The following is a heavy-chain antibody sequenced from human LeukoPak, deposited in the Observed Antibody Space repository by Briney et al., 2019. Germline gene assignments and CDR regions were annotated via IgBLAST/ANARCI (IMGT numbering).Heavy chain of an antibody. CDR1: GFTFSTYW. J-gene: IGHJ4*02. CDR2: IRPDGSEK. V-gene: IGHV3-7*01. Sequence: GGSLRLSCAASGFTFSTYWMNWVRQAPGKGLEWVANIRPDGSEKLYVDSVKGRFTISRDNAKNSLYLQMNSLRAEDTAVYNCAREHRSFHYWGQGTLVTVSS. CDR3: AREHRSFHY. D-gene: IGHD2-21*01.